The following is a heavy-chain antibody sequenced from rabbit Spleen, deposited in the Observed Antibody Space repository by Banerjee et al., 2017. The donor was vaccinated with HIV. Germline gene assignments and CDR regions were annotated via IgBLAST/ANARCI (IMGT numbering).Heavy chain of an antibody. J-gene: IGHJ4*01. CDR1: GVSFSFSSY. D-gene: IGHD5-1*01. V-gene: IGHV1S45*01. CDR2: IEVGSSGFT. Sequence: QEQLEESGGGLVKPGASLTLTCTASGVSFSFSSYMCWVRQAPGKGLEWIACIEVGSSGFTYFATWAKGRFTMSRTSSTTVTLQMTSLTAADTATYFCARDLVAVVGWNFNLWGPGTLVTVS. CDR3: ARDLVAVVGWNFNL.